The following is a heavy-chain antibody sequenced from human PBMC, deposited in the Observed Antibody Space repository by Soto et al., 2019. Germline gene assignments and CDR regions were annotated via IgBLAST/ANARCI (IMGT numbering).Heavy chain of an antibody. J-gene: IGHJ4*02. CDR3: VKEVETVRLVAFAL. CDR1: GGSFKNYA. CDR2: IIPIFGTA. D-gene: IGHD5-18*01. V-gene: IGHV1-69*13. Sequence: SVKVSCKASGGSFKNYAITWVRQAPGQGLEWVGGIIPIFGTANYAQGFQGRLTITADESTSSAYMELSSLRSDDTALYYCVKEVETVRLVAFALWGQGTQVTVSS.